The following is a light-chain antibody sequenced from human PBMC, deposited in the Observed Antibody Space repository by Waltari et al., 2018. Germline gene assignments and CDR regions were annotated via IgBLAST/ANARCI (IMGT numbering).Light chain of an antibody. J-gene: IGKJ4*01. CDR1: QSVRSY. CDR2: DAS. V-gene: IGKV3-11*01. Sequence: EIVLTQSPATLSLSPGERATLSCRASQSVRSYLAWFQQKRGQAPRLLIYDASNRATGIPARFSGSGSVTDFTLTISSLEPEDFAVYYCQPRSNWPLTFGGGTKVEIK. CDR3: QPRSNWPLT.